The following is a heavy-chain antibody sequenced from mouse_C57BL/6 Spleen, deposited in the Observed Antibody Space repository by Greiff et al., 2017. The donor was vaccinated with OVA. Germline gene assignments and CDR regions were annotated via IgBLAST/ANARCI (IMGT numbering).Heavy chain of an antibody. D-gene: IGHD2-3*01. Sequence: QVQLQQSGAELVRPGASVKLSCKASGYTFTDYYINWVKQRPGQGLEWIARIYPGSGNTYYNEKFKGKATLTAEKSSSTAYMQLSSLTSEDSAVYFSARSYLDGYCLYLDYWGQGTTLTVSS. V-gene: IGHV1-76*01. J-gene: IGHJ2*01. CDR1: GYTFTDYY. CDR2: IYPGSGNT. CDR3: ARSYLDGYCLYLDY.